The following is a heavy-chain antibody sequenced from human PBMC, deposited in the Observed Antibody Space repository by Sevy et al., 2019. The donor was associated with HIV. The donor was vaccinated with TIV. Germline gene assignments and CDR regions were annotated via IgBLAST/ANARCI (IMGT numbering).Heavy chain of an antibody. D-gene: IGHD3-22*01. CDR3: AKDLYYDTSLFDY. V-gene: IGHV3-23*01. CDR2: ISGRYNST. CDR1: GFTFSIYA. J-gene: IGHJ4*02. Sequence: GSLRLSCAASGFTFSIYAMSWVRQAPGKGLEWVSGISGRYNSTYYADSVKGRFTISRDNSKNTLYLQMNSLRAEDTAVYYCAKDLYYDTSLFDYWGQRTLVTVSS.